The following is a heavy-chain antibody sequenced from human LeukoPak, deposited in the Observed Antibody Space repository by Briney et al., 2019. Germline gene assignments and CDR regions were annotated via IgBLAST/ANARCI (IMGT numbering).Heavy chain of an antibody. CDR2: MQYDGSDK. Sequence: GGSLRLSCAAAGFTFATYGMHWVRQAPGKGLEWVAFMQYDGSDKFYGDFVKGRFTISRDNSKNTLFLQMNSLRPEDTAVYYCAKDVVGQQWPENYWGQGTLVTVSS. CDR1: GFTFATYG. D-gene: IGHD6-19*01. V-gene: IGHV3-30*02. CDR3: AKDVVGQQWPENY. J-gene: IGHJ4*02.